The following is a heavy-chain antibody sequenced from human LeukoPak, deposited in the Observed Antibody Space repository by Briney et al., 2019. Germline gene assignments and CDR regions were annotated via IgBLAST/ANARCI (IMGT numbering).Heavy chain of an antibody. D-gene: IGHD6-19*01. CDR3: ARLHLDSNGWYYFDS. CDR1: GYTFNSYW. Sequence: GESLKISCKGSGYTFNSYWIAWVRQLPGKGLECMGSIYPADSDTRYRPSFQGQVTISADKSISTAYLQWSSLKASDTAMYYCARLHLDSNGWYYFDSWGQGTLVTVSS. CDR2: IYPADSDT. V-gene: IGHV5-51*01. J-gene: IGHJ4*02.